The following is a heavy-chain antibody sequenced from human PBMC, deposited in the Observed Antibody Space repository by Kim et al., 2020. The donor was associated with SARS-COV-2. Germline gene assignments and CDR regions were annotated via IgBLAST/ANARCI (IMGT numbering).Heavy chain of an antibody. J-gene: IGHJ6*01. CDR2: ISSSGNYI. Sequence: GGSLRLSCAASGFTFSSYSMNWVRQAPGKGLEWVASISSSGNYIYYADSMKGRFTVSRDNAKNSLYLQMNSLRAEDTAVDYYASDRREIHLGVIVYGMDV. D-gene: IGHD5-18*01. V-gene: IGHV3-21*01. CDR3: ASDRREIHLGVIVYGMDV. CDR1: GFTFSSYS.